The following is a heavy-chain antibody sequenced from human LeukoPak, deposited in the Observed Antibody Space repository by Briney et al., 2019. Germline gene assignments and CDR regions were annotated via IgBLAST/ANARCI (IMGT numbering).Heavy chain of an antibody. J-gene: IGHJ4*02. CDR3: ATESGSYSGTCFDY. CDR1: GFTFSSYR. D-gene: IGHD1-26*01. Sequence: PGGSLRLSCAASGFTFSSYRMNWVRQAPGKGLEWVSYISSSSHTMYYGDSVKGRFTISRDNAKNSLSLQMNSLRAEDTAVYYCATESGSYSGTCFDYWGQGTLVTVSS. V-gene: IGHV3-48*01. CDR2: ISSSSHTM.